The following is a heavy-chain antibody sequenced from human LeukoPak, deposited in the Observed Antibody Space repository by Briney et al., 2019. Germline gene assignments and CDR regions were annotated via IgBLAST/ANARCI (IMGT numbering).Heavy chain of an antibody. CDR3: ARPTYQYCSGGSCYFDY. V-gene: IGHV1-8*01. J-gene: IGHJ4*02. D-gene: IGHD2-15*01. Sequence: ASVKVSCKASGYTFTSYDINWVRQATGQGLEWMGWMNPNSGNTGYAQKFQGRVTMTRNTSISTAYMELSSLRSEDTAVYYCARPTYQYCSGGSCYFDYWGQGILVTVSS. CDR2: MNPNSGNT. CDR1: GYTFTSYD.